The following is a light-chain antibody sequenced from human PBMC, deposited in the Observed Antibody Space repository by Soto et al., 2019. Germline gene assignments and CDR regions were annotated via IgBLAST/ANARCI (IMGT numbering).Light chain of an antibody. J-gene: IGKJ1*01. V-gene: IGKV3-15*01. CDR1: QSFSSTY. CDR2: GAS. Sequence: EIVLTQSPGTLSLSPGERATLSCRASQSFSSTYLAWYQQKPGQAPRLLIYGASTRATGIPARFSGSGSGTEFTLTISSLQSEDFAVYYCQQYNNWPTWTFGQGTKVDIK. CDR3: QQYNNWPTWT.